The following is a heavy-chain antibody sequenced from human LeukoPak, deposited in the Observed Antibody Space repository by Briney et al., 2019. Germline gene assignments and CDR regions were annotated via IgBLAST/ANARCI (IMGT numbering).Heavy chain of an antibody. CDR3: AIIHPYTSGWYGYFDY. CDR2: IKSKTDRGTT. CDR1: GFTLSNAW. V-gene: IGHV3-15*01. Sequence: GGSLRLSCAASGFTLSNAWMTWVRQAPGKGLEWVGRIKSKTDRGTTDYAAPVKGRFNISRDDSKNTLYLQMNSLKTEDTAVYYCAIIHPYTSGWYGYFDYWGQGTLVTVSS. D-gene: IGHD6-19*01. J-gene: IGHJ4*02.